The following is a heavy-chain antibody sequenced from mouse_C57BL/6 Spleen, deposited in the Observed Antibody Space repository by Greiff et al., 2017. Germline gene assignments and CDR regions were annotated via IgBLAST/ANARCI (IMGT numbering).Heavy chain of an antibody. CDR1: GYTFTSYW. CDR2: INPSSGYT. V-gene: IGHV1-7*01. D-gene: IGHD1-1*01. CDR3: AGITTVVARYWYFDV. Sequence: QVQLQQSGAELAKPGASVKLSCKASGYTFTSYWMHWVKQRPGQGLEWIGYINPSSGYTKYNQKFKDKATLTADKSSSTAYMQLSSLTYEDSAVXYCAGITTVVARYWYFDVWGTGTTVTVSS. J-gene: IGHJ1*03.